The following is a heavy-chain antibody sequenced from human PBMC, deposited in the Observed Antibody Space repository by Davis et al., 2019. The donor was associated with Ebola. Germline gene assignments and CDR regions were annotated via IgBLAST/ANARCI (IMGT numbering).Heavy chain of an antibody. J-gene: IGHJ4*02. CDR3: AKDGLAHGG. CDR2: ISGSGGST. V-gene: IGHV3-23*01. CDR1: GFTFSSFA. Sequence: GGSLRLSCAASGFTFSSFAMTWVRQAPGKGLEWVSAISGSGGSTYYADSVKGRFTISRDNSKNTLYLQMSGLRAGDTAIYYCAKDGLAHGGWGQGTLVTVSS. D-gene: IGHD3-16*01.